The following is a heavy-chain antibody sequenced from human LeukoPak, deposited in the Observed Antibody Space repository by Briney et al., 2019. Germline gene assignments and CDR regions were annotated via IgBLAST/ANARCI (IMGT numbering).Heavy chain of an antibody. CDR1: GYTFTSYD. D-gene: IGHD3-22*01. CDR2: MNPNSGNT. CDR3: AREYYYDSSGSDAFDI. Sequence: ASVKVSCKASGYTFTSYDINWVRQATGQGLEWMGWMNPNSGNTGYAQKFQGRVTMTRNTSISTAYMELSSLRSEDTAVNYCAREYYYDSSGSDAFDIWGQGTMVTVSS. J-gene: IGHJ3*02. V-gene: IGHV1-8*02.